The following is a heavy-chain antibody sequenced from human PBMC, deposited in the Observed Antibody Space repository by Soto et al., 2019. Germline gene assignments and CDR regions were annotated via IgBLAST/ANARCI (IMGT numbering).Heavy chain of an antibody. J-gene: IGHJ5*02. CDR1: GFAFSGSA. CDR3: TRDLFSYDYSGILWFDP. CDR2: IRSKGHNYAT. V-gene: IGHV3-73*01. D-gene: IGHD3-16*01. Sequence: PGGSLRLSCAASGFAFSGSAMYWVRQASGKGPEWVGRIRSKGHNYATEYAASVKGRFTISRDDSKNTAYLQMNSLQTEDTAVYYCTRDLFSYDYSGILWFDPWGRGTLVTVSS.